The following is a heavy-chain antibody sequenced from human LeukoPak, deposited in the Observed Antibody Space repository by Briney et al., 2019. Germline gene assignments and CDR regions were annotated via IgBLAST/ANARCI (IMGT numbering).Heavy chain of an antibody. D-gene: IGHD6-13*01. J-gene: IGHJ6*02. CDR3: ARRSSSWNYYYGMDV. V-gene: IGHV4-34*01. CDR1: GGSFSGYY. Sequence: SETLSLTCAVYGGSFSGYYWSWIRQPPGKGLEWIGEINHSGSTNYNPSLKSRVTISVDTSKNQFSLKLSSVTAPDTAVYYCARRSSSWNYYYGMDVWGQGTLVTVSS. CDR2: INHSGST.